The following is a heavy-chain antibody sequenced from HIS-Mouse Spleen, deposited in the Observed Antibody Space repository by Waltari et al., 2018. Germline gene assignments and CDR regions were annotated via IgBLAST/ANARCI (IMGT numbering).Heavy chain of an antibody. Sequence: QVQLVQSGAEVKKPGASVKVSCKASGYTFTGYYMHWGRQAPGQGLEGSGWINPNRGGTNHAQKFQGRVTMTRDTSISTAYMELSRLRSDDTAVYYCARDTDYWGQGTLVTVSS. V-gene: IGHV1-2*02. J-gene: IGHJ4*02. CDR3: ARDTDY. CDR2: INPNRGGT. CDR1: GYTFTGYY.